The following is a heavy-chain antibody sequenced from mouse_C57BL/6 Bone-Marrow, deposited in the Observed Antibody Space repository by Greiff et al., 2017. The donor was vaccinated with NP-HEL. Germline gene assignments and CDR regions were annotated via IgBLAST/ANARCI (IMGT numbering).Heavy chain of an antibody. V-gene: IGHV1-81*01. CDR1: GYTFTSYG. J-gene: IGHJ2*01. D-gene: IGHD1-1*01. CDR2: IYPRSGNT. CDR3: ARGYYGSNFDY. Sequence: QVQLKESGAELARPGASVKLSCKASGYTFTSYGISWVKQRPGQGLEWIGEIYPRSGNTYYNEKFKGKATLTADKSSSTAYMELRSLTSEDSAVYFCARGYYGSNFDYWGQGTTLTVSS.